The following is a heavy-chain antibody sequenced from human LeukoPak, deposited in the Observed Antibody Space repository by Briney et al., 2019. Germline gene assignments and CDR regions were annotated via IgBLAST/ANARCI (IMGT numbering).Heavy chain of an antibody. J-gene: IGHJ6*04. CDR3: ARDNPGSYSHYGMDV. CDR1: GGSISSGDYY. D-gene: IGHD3-10*01. Sequence: PSQTLSLTCTVAGGSISSGDYYWSWLRQPPGKGLEWIGFIYSSGSSYYNPSLKSLVTISVDTSKNQFSLKLSSVTAADTAVYYCARDNPGSYSHYGMDVWGKGTTVTVSS. CDR2: IYSSGSS. V-gene: IGHV4-30-4*01.